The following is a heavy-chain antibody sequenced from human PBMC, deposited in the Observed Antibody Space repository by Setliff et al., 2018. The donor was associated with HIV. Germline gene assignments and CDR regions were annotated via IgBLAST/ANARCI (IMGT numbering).Heavy chain of an antibody. CDR3: AREGLWNCRGGTCNDGLDI. CDR1: GGSIGTYY. V-gene: IGHV4-4*07. J-gene: IGHJ3*02. D-gene: IGHD2-15*01. CDR2: IYASGT. Sequence: SETLSLTCTVSGGSIGTYYWNWIRLPAGKGLEWIGRIYASGTNYNPSHKSQVTMSLDTSKRQFSLKLPSVTAADTAVYYCAREGLWNCRGGTCNDGLDIWGQGTKVTVSS.